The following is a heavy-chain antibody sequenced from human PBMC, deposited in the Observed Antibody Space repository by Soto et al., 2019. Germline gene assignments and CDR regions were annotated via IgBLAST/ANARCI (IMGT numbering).Heavy chain of an antibody. CDR2: IYYSGST. CDR1: GGSISSYY. Sequence: PSETLSLTCTVSGGSISSYYWSWIRQPPGKGLEWIGYIYYSGSTNYNPSLKSRVTISVDTSKNQFSLKLSSVTAADTAVYYCARGPRYGDYFWFDPWGQGTLVTVAS. D-gene: IGHD4-17*01. J-gene: IGHJ5*02. V-gene: IGHV4-59*01. CDR3: ARGPRYGDYFWFDP.